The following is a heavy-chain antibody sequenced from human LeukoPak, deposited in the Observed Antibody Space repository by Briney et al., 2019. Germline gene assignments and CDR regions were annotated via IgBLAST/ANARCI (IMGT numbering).Heavy chain of an antibody. D-gene: IGHD6-19*01. CDR2: ISPTSTI. V-gene: IGHV3-48*04. CDR1: GFTLGSYS. J-gene: IGHJ6*02. Sequence: GGSLRLSCAASGFTLGSYSMNWVRQAPGKGLEWISYISPTSTIYYADSVKGRFTISRDSAKNSLYLQMNSLRAEDTAVYYCARDPSSAVAGTAYYYYGMDVWGQGTTVTVSS. CDR3: ARDPSSAVAGTAYYYYGMDV.